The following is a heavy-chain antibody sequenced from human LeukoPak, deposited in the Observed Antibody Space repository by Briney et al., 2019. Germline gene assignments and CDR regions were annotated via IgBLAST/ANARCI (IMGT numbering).Heavy chain of an antibody. D-gene: IGHD5-18*01. CDR3: ATYRQVLLPFES. J-gene: IGHJ4*02. CDR1: GFTFSTFA. CDR2: IFPSSGEI. V-gene: IGHV3-23*01. Sequence: GGSLRLSCVASGFTFSTFAMIWVRQPPGKGLEWVSSIFPSSGEIHYADSVRGRFTISRDNSKSTLFLQMNSLRAEDSAIYYCATYRQVLLPFESWGQGTLVTVSS.